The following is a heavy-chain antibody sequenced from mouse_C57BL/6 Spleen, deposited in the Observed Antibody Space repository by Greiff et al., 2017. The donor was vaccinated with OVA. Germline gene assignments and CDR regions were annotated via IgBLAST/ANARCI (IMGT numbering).Heavy chain of an antibody. V-gene: IGHV2-2*01. CDR2: IWSGGST. CDR1: GFSLTSYG. Sequence: VKLMESGPGLVQPSQSLSITCTVSGFSLTSYGVHWVRQSPGKGLEWLGVIWSGGSTDYNAAFISRLSISKDNSKSQVFFKMNSLQADDTAIYYCARKGYGNYGYAMDYWGQGTSVTVSS. CDR3: ARKGYGNYGYAMDY. D-gene: IGHD2-1*01. J-gene: IGHJ4*01.